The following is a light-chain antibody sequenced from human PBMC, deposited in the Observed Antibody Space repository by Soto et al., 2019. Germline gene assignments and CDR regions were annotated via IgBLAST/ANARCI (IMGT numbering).Light chain of an antibody. J-gene: IGKJ4*01. CDR2: SAS. CDR3: QQRSNWRVT. Sequence: DIVLTQSPGTLSLSPGERATLSCRASQSVSVNLGWYQQKPGQAPRPLIYSASDRAPGIPARFSGSGSGTDFTLTISSLEPEDIAVYYCQQRSNWRVTFGGGTKVDIK. V-gene: IGKV3-11*01. CDR1: QSVSVN.